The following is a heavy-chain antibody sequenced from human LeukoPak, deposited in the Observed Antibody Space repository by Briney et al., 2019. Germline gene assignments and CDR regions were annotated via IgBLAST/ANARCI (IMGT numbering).Heavy chain of an antibody. D-gene: IGHD5-12*01. CDR2: IYTSGST. Sequence: SETLSLTCTVSGGSISSSSYYWGWIRQPPGKGLEWIGRIYTSGSTNYNPSLKSRVTMSVDTSKNQFSLKLSSVTAADTAVYYCARDLSDIVATINYYYGMDVWGQGTTVTVSS. J-gene: IGHJ6*02. CDR3: ARDLSDIVATINYYYGMDV. CDR1: GGSISSSSYY. V-gene: IGHV4-39*07.